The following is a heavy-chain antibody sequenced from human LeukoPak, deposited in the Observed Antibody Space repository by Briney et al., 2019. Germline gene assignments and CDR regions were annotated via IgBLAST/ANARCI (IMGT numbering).Heavy chain of an antibody. V-gene: IGHV4-38-2*01. Sequence: PSETLSLTCAVSGYSISSGYYWVWLGQPPGKGLEWIGSIYHRGSTYYNPSLKSRFIISLDTSKNQFSLELSSVTAADTAVYYCARGPTMASFDFWGQGTLVTVSS. CDR3: ARGPTMASFDF. D-gene: IGHD3-10*01. J-gene: IGHJ4*02. CDR2: IYHRGST. CDR1: GYSISSGYY.